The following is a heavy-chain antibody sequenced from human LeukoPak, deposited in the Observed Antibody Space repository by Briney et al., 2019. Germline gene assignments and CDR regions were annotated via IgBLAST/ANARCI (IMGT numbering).Heavy chain of an antibody. CDR1: GYTFTSYD. CDR3: ARALGYYDSSGYSVAFDI. D-gene: IGHD3-22*01. Sequence: GASVKVSCKASGYTFTSYDINWVRQAPGQGLEWMGWMNPNSGNTGYAQKFQGRVTITRNTSISTAYMELSSLRSEDTAVYYCARALGYYDSSGYSVAFDIWGQGTMVTVSS. CDR2: MNPNSGNT. J-gene: IGHJ3*02. V-gene: IGHV1-8*03.